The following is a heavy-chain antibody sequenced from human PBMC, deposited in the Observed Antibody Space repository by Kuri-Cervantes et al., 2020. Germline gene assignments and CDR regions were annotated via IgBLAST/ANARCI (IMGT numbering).Heavy chain of an antibody. CDR1: GYTFTSYA. CDR3: ATALCSGGSCYLRRNWYFDL. CDR2: IIPIFGTP. Sequence: SVKVSCKASGYTFTSYAMNWVRQAPGQGLEWMGGIIPIFGTPNYAQRFQGRVTITADISTYTAYMELSSLRSDDTAVYYCATALCSGGSCYLRRNWYFDLWGRGTRVTVSS. D-gene: IGHD2-15*01. J-gene: IGHJ2*01. V-gene: IGHV1-69*06.